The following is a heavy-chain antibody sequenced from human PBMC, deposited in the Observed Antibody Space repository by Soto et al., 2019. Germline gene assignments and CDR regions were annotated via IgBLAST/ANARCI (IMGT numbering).Heavy chain of an antibody. D-gene: IGHD4-4*01. CDR3: ARVNDYRNEPPRYYGMDV. CDR2: IIPIFGTA. CDR1: GGTFSSYA. V-gene: IGHV1-69*01. J-gene: IGHJ6*02. Sequence: QVQLVQSGAEVKKPGSSVKVSCKASGGTFSSYAISWVRQAPGQGLEWMGGIIPIFGTANYAQKFQGRVTITADESTSTAYMELSSLRSEDTAVYYCARVNDYRNEPPRYYGMDVWGQGTTVTVSS.